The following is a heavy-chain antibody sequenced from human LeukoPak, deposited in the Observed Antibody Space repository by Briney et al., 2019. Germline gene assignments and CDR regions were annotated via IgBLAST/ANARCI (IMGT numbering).Heavy chain of an antibody. Sequence: RSLRLSCAASGFIFSSYGIHWVRQAPGKGLEWVARIWHDGSNDDYADSVKGRFTISRDNSKNTLYLQMNSLRAEDTAIYYCAKVTGDYYDTSGAFDYWGQGTLVTVSS. D-gene: IGHD3-22*01. J-gene: IGHJ4*02. V-gene: IGHV3-33*06. CDR3: AKVTGDYYDTSGAFDY. CDR1: GFIFSSYG. CDR2: IWHDGSND.